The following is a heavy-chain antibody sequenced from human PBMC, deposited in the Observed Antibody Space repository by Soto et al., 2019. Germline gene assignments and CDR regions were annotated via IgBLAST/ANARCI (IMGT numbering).Heavy chain of an antibody. D-gene: IGHD3-3*02. CDR1: GGSISSGGYS. Sequence: SETLSLTCAVSGGSISSGGYSWSWIRQPPGKGLEWIGYIYHSGSTYYNPSLKSRVTISVDRSKNQFSLKLSSVTAADTAVYYCTFLRGPLDYWGQGTLVTVSS. CDR2: IYHSGST. V-gene: IGHV4-30-2*01. J-gene: IGHJ4*02. CDR3: TFLRGPLDY.